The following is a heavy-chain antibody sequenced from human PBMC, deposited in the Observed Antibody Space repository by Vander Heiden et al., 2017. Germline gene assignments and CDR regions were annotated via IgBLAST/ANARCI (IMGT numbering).Heavy chain of an antibody. CDR2: INHSGST. J-gene: IGHJ6*02. CDR3: ARCEDTAMVRYSDMDV. Sequence: QVQLQQWGAGLLKPSETLSLTCAVYGGSFSGYYWSWIRQPPGKGLEWIGEINHSGSTTYNPSRKRRVTISVDTSKNQFSLKLSSVTEAETAVYYCARCEDTAMVRYSDMDVWDQGTTVPVS. V-gene: IGHV4-34*01. CDR1: GGSFSGYY. D-gene: IGHD5-18*01.